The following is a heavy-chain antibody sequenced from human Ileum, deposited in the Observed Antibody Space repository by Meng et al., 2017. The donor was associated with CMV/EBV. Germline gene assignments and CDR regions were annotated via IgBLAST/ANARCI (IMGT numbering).Heavy chain of an antibody. J-gene: IGHJ6*02. D-gene: IGHD2-2*01. V-gene: IGHV3-7*01. CDR1: GFTFNNYW. CDR2: IKQDGSEK. Sequence: GGSLRLSCVASGFTFNNYWMTWVRQAPGKGLEWVANIKQDGSEKYYVDSVKGRLTISRDNAKNSVYLQMNSLRVEDTAEYYCARDLVVPAAPRGYYYYGMDVWGQGTTVTVSS. CDR3: ARDLVVPAAPRGYYYYGMDV.